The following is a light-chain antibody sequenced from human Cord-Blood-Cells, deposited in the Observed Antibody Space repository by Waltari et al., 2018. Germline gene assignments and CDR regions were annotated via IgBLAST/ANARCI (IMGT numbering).Light chain of an antibody. CDR3: QQYGSSPLYT. Sequence: ELVLTQSPGTLSLSPGERATLSCRASQSVSSSYLAWYQQKPGQAPRLLIYGASSRATVIPDRFSGSGSGTDFTLTISRLEPEDFAVYYCQQYGSSPLYTFGQGTKLEIK. CDR2: GAS. CDR1: QSVSSSY. V-gene: IGKV3-20*01. J-gene: IGKJ2*01.